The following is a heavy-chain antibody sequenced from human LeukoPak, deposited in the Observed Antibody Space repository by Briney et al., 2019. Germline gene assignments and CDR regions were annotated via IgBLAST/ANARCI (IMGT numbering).Heavy chain of an antibody. CDR1: GFTFSSYW. V-gene: IGHV3-7*04. CDR3: ARGQVTAVTGLASFDI. D-gene: IGHD4-17*01. Sequence: GGSLRLSCAASGFTFSSYWMNWVRQAPGKGLEWVANINQDASEKYYVDSVKGRFTISRDNGKKSLYLQMNSLRAEDTAVYYCARGQVTAVTGLASFDIWGRGTMVTVSS. CDR2: INQDASEK. J-gene: IGHJ3*02.